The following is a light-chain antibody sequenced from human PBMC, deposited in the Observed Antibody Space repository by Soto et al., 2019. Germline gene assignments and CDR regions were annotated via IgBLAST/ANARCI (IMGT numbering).Light chain of an antibody. Sequence: EIVLTQSPGTLSLSPGERATLSCRASQRVSSNYLAWYQQKPGQAPRLLIYGASNRATGIPDRFSGSGSGTDFTLTISRLEPEDFAVYYCQQYGSSPWTFGHGTKGEIK. J-gene: IGKJ1*01. CDR3: QQYGSSPWT. CDR1: QRVSSNY. V-gene: IGKV3-20*01. CDR2: GAS.